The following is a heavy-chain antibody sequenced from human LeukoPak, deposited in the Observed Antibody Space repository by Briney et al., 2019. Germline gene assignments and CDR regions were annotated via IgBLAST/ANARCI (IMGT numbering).Heavy chain of an antibody. V-gene: IGHV3-53*01. J-gene: IGHJ3*01. CDR3: ARDPNGDYIGAFEF. Sequence: GGSLRLSCAASGFTVSFNYMSWVRQAPGKGLEWISVIYSGGSTYYADSVKGRFTISRDDSKNTLYLQMNSLRAEDTARYFCARDPNGDYIGAFEFWGQGTGVTVSS. CDR2: IYSGGST. CDR1: GFTVSFNY. D-gene: IGHD4-17*01.